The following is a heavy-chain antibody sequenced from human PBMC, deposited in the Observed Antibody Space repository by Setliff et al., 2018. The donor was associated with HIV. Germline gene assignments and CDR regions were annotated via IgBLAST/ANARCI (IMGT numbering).Heavy chain of an antibody. CDR1: GFTVSTYY. D-gene: IGHD6-25*01. J-gene: IGHJ4*02. V-gene: IGHV3-66*02. CDR3: ARSRPYNSALDY. Sequence: HPGGSLRLSCAASGFTVSTYYMSWVRQAPGKGLEWISTIYSGGDTYHADSVKGRVTLSRDNSKNTVYLQVGSLRPDDTAMYYCARSRPYNSALDYWGQGTLVTVS. CDR2: IYSGGDT.